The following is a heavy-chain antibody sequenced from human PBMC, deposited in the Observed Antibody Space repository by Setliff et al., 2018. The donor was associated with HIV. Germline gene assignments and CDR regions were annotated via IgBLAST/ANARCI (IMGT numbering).Heavy chain of an antibody. CDR1: GFTFSSFG. CDR2: ISSTSTYI. CDR3: ATVVITPFDY. V-gene: IGHV3-21*06. Sequence: GGSLRLSCAASGFTFSSFGMHWVRQAPGKGLEWVSSISSTSTYIYYADSVKGRFTISRDDAKNSLYLQMNSLRAEDTAVYYCATVVITPFDYWGQGTLVTVSS. D-gene: IGHD3-22*01. J-gene: IGHJ4*02.